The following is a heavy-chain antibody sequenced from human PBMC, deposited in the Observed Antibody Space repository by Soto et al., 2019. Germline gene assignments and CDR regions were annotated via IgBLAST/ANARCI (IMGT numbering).Heavy chain of an antibody. CDR3: ARAFGAIPFDY. V-gene: IGHV1-2*04. CDR1: GYTFTGYY. Sequence: ASVKVSCKASGYTFTGYYMHWVRQAPGQGLEWMGWINPNTGGTNYAQKFQGWVTLTSDTSIGTAYMELSRLRSDGTAVYYCARAFGAIPFDYWGQGTLVTVSS. D-gene: IGHD3-10*01. CDR2: INPNTGGT. J-gene: IGHJ4*02.